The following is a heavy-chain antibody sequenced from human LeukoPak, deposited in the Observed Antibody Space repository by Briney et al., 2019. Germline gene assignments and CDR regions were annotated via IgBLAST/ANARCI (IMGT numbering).Heavy chain of an antibody. CDR3: ASGVHSYYYDSSAYPAGAFDI. CDR1: GGSISSGNYY. J-gene: IGHJ3*02. Sequence: SETLSLTCTVSGGSISSGNYYWSWIRQHPGKGLEWIGYIYYSGTTHYNPSLKSRITISVDTSKNQFSLKLSSVTAADTAVYYCASGVHSYYYDSSAYPAGAFDIWGQGTMVTVSS. CDR2: IYYSGTT. D-gene: IGHD3-22*01. V-gene: IGHV4-31*03.